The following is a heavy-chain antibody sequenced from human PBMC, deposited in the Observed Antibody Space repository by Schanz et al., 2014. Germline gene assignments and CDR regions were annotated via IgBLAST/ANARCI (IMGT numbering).Heavy chain of an antibody. CDR2: IYHSGST. V-gene: IGHV4-30-2*01. CDR1: GGSISSGGSS. J-gene: IGHJ5*02. Sequence: QLQLQESGSGLVKPSQTLSLTCGVSGGSISSGGSSWNWIRLPPGKGLEWIGYIYHSGSTYYNPSLKSRVTISGDTSKNQFSLNLTSVTAADTAVYYCASRRRMGISMVRGILKGWFDPWGQGTLVTVSS. D-gene: IGHD3-10*01. CDR3: ASRRRMGISMVRGILKGWFDP.